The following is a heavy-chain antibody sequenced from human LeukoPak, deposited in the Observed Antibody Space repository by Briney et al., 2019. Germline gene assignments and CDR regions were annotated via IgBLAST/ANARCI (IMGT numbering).Heavy chain of an antibody. D-gene: IGHD2-8*01. Sequence: GGSLRLSCAASGFTFDDYAMSWVRQAPGKGLEWVSGINWNGSRTDYADSVKGRFTISRDNAKISLYLQMNSLRAEDTALYYCARESNGFDYWGQGTLVTVSS. V-gene: IGHV3-20*04. CDR3: ARESNGFDY. CDR2: INWNGSRT. J-gene: IGHJ4*02. CDR1: GFTFDDYA.